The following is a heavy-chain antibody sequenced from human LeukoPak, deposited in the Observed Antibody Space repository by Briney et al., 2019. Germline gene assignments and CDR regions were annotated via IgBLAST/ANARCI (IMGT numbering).Heavy chain of an antibody. CDR3: AREPDSGYVSGVDY. Sequence: SETLSLTCTVSGGSISSSSYYWGWIRQPPGKGLEWIGSIYYSGSTYYNPSLKSRVTISVDTSKNQFSLKLSSVTAADTAVYYCAREPDSGYVSGVDYWGQGTLVTVSS. CDR1: GGSISSSSYY. J-gene: IGHJ4*02. V-gene: IGHV4-39*07. CDR2: IYYSGST. D-gene: IGHD5-12*01.